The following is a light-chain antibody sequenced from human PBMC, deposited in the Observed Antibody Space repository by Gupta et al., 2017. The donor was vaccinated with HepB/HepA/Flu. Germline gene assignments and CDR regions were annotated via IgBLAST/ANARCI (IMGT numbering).Light chain of an antibody. CDR2: QDS. V-gene: IGLV3-1*01. CDR1: KLGDKY. J-gene: IGLJ2*01. CDR3: QAWDSSTAVV. Sequence: SYELTQPPSVSVSPGQTARITCSGDKLGDKYACWYQQKPGQSPVLVIYQDSKRPSGIPARFSGSNSGNTATLTISGTQAIDEADYYCQAWDSSTAVVFGGGTKLTVL.